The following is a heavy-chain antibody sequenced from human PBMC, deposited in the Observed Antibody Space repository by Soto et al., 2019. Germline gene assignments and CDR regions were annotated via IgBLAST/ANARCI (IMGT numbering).Heavy chain of an antibody. CDR1: GFTFSDHF. J-gene: IGHJ4*02. D-gene: IGHD2-15*01. Sequence: PGGSLRLSCAASGFTFSDHFMSWIRQAPGQGLEWVSYVSRSGSSIYYAVSVKGRFTISRDNAKNSLYLQMNSLRAEDTAVYYCARVPKGVVVAANDYWGQGSLVTVSS. CDR3: ARVPKGVVVAANDY. CDR2: VSRSGSSI. V-gene: IGHV3-11*01.